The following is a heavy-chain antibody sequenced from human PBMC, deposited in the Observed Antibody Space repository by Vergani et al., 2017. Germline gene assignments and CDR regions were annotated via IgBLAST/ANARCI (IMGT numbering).Heavy chain of an antibody. CDR1: GFTFSSYG. Sequence: QVQLVESGGGVVQPGRSLRLSCAASGFTFSSYGMHWVRQAPGKGLEWVSTISGSGGYTYYADSVKGRFTISRDDSKNSLYLQMNSLRAEDTAVYYCASQYYDFWSGRDWGQGTLVTVSS. CDR3: ASQYYDFWSGRD. D-gene: IGHD3-3*01. J-gene: IGHJ1*01. V-gene: IGHV3-NL1*01. CDR2: ISGSGGYT.